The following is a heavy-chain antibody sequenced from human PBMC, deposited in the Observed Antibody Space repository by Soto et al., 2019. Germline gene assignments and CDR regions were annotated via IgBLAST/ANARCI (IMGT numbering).Heavy chain of an antibody. CDR2: ISWNSGSI. CDR1: GFTFDDYA. CDR3: AKYISRAAPDAFDI. J-gene: IGHJ3*02. D-gene: IGHD6-25*01. V-gene: IGHV3-9*01. Sequence: GGSLRLSCAASGFTFDDYAMHWVRQAPGKGLEWVSGISWNSGSIGYADSVKGRFTISRDNAKNSLYLQMNSLRAEDTALYYCAKYISRAAPDAFDIWGQGTMVTVSS.